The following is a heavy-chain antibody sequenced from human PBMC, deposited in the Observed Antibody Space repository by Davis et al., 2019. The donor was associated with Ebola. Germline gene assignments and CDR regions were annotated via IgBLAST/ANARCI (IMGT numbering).Heavy chain of an antibody. V-gene: IGHV1-2*06. CDR1: GYTFTDYN. D-gene: IGHD3-9*01. CDR3: ARGSNFAFDS. J-gene: IGHJ4*02. Sequence: ASVKVSCKASGYTFTDYNIHWMRQAPGQGLEWLGRVILKSGATNYAQQFQGRVTLTRDTSISTDYMEVSSLTSDDTAVYYCARGSNFAFDSWGQGTLVTVSS. CDR2: VILKSGAT.